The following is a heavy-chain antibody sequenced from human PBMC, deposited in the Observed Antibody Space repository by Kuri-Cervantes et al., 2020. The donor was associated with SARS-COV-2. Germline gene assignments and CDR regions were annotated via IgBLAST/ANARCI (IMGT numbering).Heavy chain of an antibody. CDR2: IYYSGST. CDR1: GGSISSSSYY. D-gene: IGHD1-26*01. V-gene: IGHV4-39*01. J-gene: IGHJ3*02. Sequence: GSLRLSCTVSGGSISSSSYYWGWICQPPGKGLEWIGSIYYSGSTYYNPSLKSRVTISVDTSKNQFSLRLSSVTAADTAVYYCATMDSGSYGGDDAFDIWGQGTMVTVSS. CDR3: ATMDSGSYGGDDAFDI.